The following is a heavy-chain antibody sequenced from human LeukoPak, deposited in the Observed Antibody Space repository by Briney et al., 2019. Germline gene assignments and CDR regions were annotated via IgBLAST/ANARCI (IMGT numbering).Heavy chain of an antibody. D-gene: IGHD3-16*01. Sequence: GGSLRLSCAASGFSFSDYGLHWVRQAPGKGLEWVALISYDGSQKNFADSVKGRFTTSRDNSKFTMYLEMNSLRAEDTAVYFRARDKDGWGIHDFWGQGTLVTVSS. CDR2: ISYDGSQK. CDR1: GFSFSDYG. J-gene: IGHJ4*02. V-gene: IGHV3-30*03. CDR3: ARDKDGWGIHDF.